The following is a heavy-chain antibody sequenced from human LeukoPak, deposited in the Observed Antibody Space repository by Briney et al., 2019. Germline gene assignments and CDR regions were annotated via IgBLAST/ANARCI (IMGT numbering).Heavy chain of an antibody. Sequence: GGSLRLSCAASGFTFSSYAMHWVRQAPGKGLEWVAVISYDGSNKYYADSVKGRFTISRDNSKNTLYLQMNSLRAEDTAVYYCAKGGITGTEFDYWGQGTLVTVSS. D-gene: IGHD1-7*01. V-gene: IGHV3-30-3*01. J-gene: IGHJ4*02. CDR1: GFTFSSYA. CDR2: ISYDGSNK. CDR3: AKGGITGTEFDY.